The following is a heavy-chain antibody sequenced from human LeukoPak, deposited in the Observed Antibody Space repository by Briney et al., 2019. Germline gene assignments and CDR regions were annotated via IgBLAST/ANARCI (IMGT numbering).Heavy chain of an antibody. D-gene: IGHD2-2*01. CDR1: GYCFTSYW. CDR2: IYPGDSDT. CDR3: ARLVYCSSTSCYGGYMDV. J-gene: IGHJ6*03. Sequence: PGESLKISCKSSGYCFTSYWIGWVRQMPGKGMEWMGIIYPGDSDTRYSPSFQGQVTISTDKSISTAYLQWSSLKASDTAMYYCARLVYCSSTSCYGGYMDVWGKGTTVTVSS. V-gene: IGHV5-51*01.